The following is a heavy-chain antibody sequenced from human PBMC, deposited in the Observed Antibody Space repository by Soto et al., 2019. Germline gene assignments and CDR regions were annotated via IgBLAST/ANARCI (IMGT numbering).Heavy chain of an antibody. D-gene: IGHD3-10*01. CDR2: ISAYNGNT. CDR1: GYTFTSYG. Sequence: RASVKVSCKASGYTFTSYGISWVRQAPGQGLEWMGWISAYNGNTNYAQKLQGRVTMTTDTSTSTAYMELRSLRSDDTAVYYCARDRIYYPIAITTTTRDAFDIWGQGTMVTVSS. V-gene: IGHV1-18*01. J-gene: IGHJ3*02. CDR3: ARDRIYYPIAITTTTRDAFDI.